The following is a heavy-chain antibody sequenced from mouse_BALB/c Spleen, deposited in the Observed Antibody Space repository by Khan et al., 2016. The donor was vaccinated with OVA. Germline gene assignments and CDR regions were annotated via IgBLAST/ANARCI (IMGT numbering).Heavy chain of an antibody. Sequence: EVQLQESGPGLVKPSQSLSLTCTVTGYSVTSDYAWNWIRQFPGDRLEWMGYISSSGSTSYNPSLKRRISITRDTSKNQFFLQLKSVTTEDTATYYCARSLYYSYGYALDYGGRGTSFTVSS. CDR1: GYSVTSDYA. V-gene: IGHV3-2*02. D-gene: IGHD2-14*01. J-gene: IGHJ4*01. CDR2: ISSSGST. CDR3: ARSLYYSYGYALDY.